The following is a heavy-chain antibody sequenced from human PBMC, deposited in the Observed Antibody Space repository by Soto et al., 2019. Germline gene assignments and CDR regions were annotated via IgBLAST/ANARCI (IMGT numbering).Heavy chain of an antibody. J-gene: IGHJ3*02. CDR3: AKHRHANGDPFYDI. CDR2: IDPSDSYT. CDR1: GYIFMNYW. Sequence: VESLKISCKGSGYIFMNYWIRWVLQKSGKGLEWMGRIDPSDSYTNFSPSFQGHISISVDKSINTAYLQRGGLEASDSAIYYCAKHRHANGDPFYDIWGQGTMVTVSS. V-gene: IGHV5-10-1*01. D-gene: IGHD3-16*02.